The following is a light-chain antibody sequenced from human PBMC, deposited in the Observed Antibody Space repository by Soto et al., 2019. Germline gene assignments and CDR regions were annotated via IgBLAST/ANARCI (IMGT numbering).Light chain of an antibody. J-gene: IGKJ2*01. CDR1: QSISSW. CDR3: QQYHSLYT. Sequence: DIPMTQSPSTLSASVGDRVTITCRASQSISSWVAWYQQKPGKAPKLLIYKAYSLESGVPSRFTGSGSRTEFTLTISSLQPDGFATYYCQQYHSLYTLGQGTKLEIK. CDR2: KAY. V-gene: IGKV1-5*03.